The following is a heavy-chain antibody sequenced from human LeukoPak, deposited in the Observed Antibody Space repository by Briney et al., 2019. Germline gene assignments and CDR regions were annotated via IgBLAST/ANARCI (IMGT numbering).Heavy chain of an antibody. D-gene: IGHD1-1*01. V-gene: IGHV3-33*01. CDR1: GFTFSSYG. CDR2: IWYDGSNK. CDR3: ARGNWNPDAFDI. Sequence: GRSLRLSCAASGFTFSSYGMHWVRQAPGKGLEWVAVIWYDGSNKYYADSVKGRFTTSRDNSKNTLYLQMNSLRAEDTAVYYCARGNWNPDAFDIWGQGTMVTVSS. J-gene: IGHJ3*02.